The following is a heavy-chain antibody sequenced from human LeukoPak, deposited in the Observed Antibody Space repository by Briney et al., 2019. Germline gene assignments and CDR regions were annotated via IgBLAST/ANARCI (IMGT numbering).Heavy chain of an antibody. Sequence: GGSLRLSCAASGFTFDDYGMSWVRQAPGKGLEWVSAISGSGLNTYYADSVKGRFTISRDNSKNTLYLQMNSLRAEDTAVYYCAKDRSGSYYGTFDYWGQGTLVTVSS. V-gene: IGHV3-23*01. CDR2: ISGSGLNT. D-gene: IGHD1-26*01. CDR3: AKDRSGSYYGTFDY. J-gene: IGHJ4*02. CDR1: GFTFDDYG.